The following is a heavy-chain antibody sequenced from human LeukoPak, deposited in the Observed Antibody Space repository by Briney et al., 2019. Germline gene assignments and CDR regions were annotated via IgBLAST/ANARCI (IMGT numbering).Heavy chain of an antibody. CDR1: GGSISSSSHS. V-gene: IGHV4-39*07. CDR3: ARTNYYYMDV. J-gene: IGHJ6*03. CDR2: IYYSGST. Sequence: SETLSLTCSVSGGSISSSSHSWGWIRQSPGKGLEWIGSIYYSGSTFYNPSLKSRVTISVDTSKNQFSLKLSSVTAADTAVYYCARTNYYYMDVWGKGTTVTVSS.